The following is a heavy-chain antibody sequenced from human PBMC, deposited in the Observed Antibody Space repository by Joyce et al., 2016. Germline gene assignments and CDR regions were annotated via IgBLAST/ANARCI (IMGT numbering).Heavy chain of an antibody. D-gene: IGHD1-14*01. Sequence: QVQLVQSGPEVKRPGSSVKVSCKTLGETCRTFSNHDIHWLRQAPGQGLWWMGVNIPMFGTPSYAQRFQVSVTVTADRSTSTAYMDLRGLRSEDTAVYYFARVQKPRDRYFDCWGQGTLVTVSS. J-gene: IGHJ4*02. CDR1: GETCRTFSNHD. CDR3: ARVQKPRDRYFDC. CDR2: NIPMFGTP. V-gene: IGHV1-69*06.